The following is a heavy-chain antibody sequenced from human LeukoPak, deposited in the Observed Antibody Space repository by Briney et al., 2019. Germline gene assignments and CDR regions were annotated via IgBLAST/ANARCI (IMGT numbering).Heavy chain of an antibody. Sequence: SETLSLTCTVSGGSISSYYWSWIRQPPGKGLEWIGYIYYSGSTNYNPSLKSRVTISVDTSKNQFSLKLSSVTAAGTAVYYCARTLPHYYDSSGYFKNPGLYYFDYWGQGTLVTVSS. CDR3: ARTLPHYYDSSGYFKNPGLYYFDY. CDR1: GGSISSYY. CDR2: IYYSGST. D-gene: IGHD3-22*01. V-gene: IGHV4-59*01. J-gene: IGHJ4*02.